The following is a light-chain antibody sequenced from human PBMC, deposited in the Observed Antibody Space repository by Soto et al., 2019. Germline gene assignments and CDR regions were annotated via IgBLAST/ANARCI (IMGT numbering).Light chain of an antibody. CDR1: SSNIEYNS. Sequence: QSVLTQPPSVSAAPGQKVTISCSGSSSNIEYNSVSWYQQLPGTAPRLLIYDDNKRPSGIPDRFSGSKSGTSATLGITGLQTGDEADYYCGTWDTNLSVVFGGGTKVTVL. CDR3: GTWDTNLSVV. V-gene: IGLV1-51*01. CDR2: DDN. J-gene: IGLJ2*01.